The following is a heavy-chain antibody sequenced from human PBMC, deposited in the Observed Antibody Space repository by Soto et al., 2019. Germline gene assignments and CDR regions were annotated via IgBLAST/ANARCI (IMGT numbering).Heavy chain of an antibody. CDR3: ARGGDYYDSILLKEYASYDI. V-gene: IGHV4-59*12. CDR2: IYYSGST. CDR1: GGSISTYY. J-gene: IGHJ3*02. Sequence: SETLSDTWTGSGGSISTYYWSWIRQRPGKGLEWIGYIYYSGSTNYNPSLKSRVTISVDAPKNQFSLKLSSVTAADTAVYYCARGGDYYDSILLKEYASYDI. D-gene: IGHD3-22*01.